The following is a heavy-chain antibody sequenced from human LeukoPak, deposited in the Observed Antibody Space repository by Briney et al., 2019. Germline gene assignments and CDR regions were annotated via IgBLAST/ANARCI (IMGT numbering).Heavy chain of an antibody. CDR3: AREDYYCSGGSCYLSALYYYMDV. D-gene: IGHD2-15*01. CDR1: GGTFSSYA. V-gene: IGHV1-69*05. J-gene: IGHJ6*03. CDR2: IIPIFGTA. Sequence: SVKVSCKASGGTFSSYAISWVRQAPGQGLEWMGGIIPIFGTANYAQKLQGRVTITTDESTSTAYMELSSLRSEDTAVYYCAREDYYCSGGSCYLSALYYYMDVWGKGTTVTVSS.